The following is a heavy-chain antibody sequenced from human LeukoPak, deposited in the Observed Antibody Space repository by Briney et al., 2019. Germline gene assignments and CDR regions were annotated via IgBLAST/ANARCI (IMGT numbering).Heavy chain of an antibody. Sequence: SVKVSCKASGGTFSSYAISWVRQAPGQGLEWMGGIIPIFGTANYAQKFQGRVTITADESTSTAYMELSSLRSEDTAVYYCARGAACSGGSCYSLGWFDPWGQGTLVTVSS. J-gene: IGHJ5*02. D-gene: IGHD2-15*01. V-gene: IGHV1-69*13. CDR1: GGTFSSYA. CDR3: ARGAACSGGSCYSLGWFDP. CDR2: IIPIFGTA.